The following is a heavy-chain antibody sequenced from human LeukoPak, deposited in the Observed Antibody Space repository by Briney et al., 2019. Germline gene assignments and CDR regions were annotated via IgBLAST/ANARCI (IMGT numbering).Heavy chain of an antibody. J-gene: IGHJ3*02. D-gene: IGHD5-18*01. Sequence: GGSLRLSCAASGFTFSSYAMSWVRQAPGKGLEWVSAISGSGGSTYYADSVEGRFTISRDNSKNTLYVQMNSLRAEDTAVYYCTRDRIELGGGTFDIWGQGTMVTVSS. V-gene: IGHV3-23*01. CDR3: TRDRIELGGGTFDI. CDR1: GFTFSSYA. CDR2: ISGSGGST.